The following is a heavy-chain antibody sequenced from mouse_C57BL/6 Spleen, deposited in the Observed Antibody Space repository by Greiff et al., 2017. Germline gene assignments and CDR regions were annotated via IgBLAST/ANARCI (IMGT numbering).Heavy chain of an antibody. V-gene: IGHV1-82*01. CDR2: IYPGDGDT. D-gene: IGHD4-1*01. CDR1: GYAFSSSW. Sequence: VQLQQSGPELVKPGASVKISCKASGYAFSSSWMNWVKQRPGKGLEWIGRIYPGDGDTNYNGKFKGKATLTADKSSSTAYMQLSSLTSEDSAVYFCAKPAGTSGFAYWGQGTLVTVSA. J-gene: IGHJ3*01. CDR3: AKPAGTSGFAY.